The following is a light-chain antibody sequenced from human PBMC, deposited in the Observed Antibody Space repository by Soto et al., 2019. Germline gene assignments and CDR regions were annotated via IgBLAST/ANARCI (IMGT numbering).Light chain of an antibody. V-gene: IGLV2-14*01. CDR1: SSDVGGYKF. Sequence: QSVLTQPASVSASPGQSITISCTGTSSDVGGYKFVSWYQHHPGKAPKLMIYEVNNRPSGVSNRFSGSKSGNTASLTISGLQPEDEADYYCQAWDSSTGVFGGGTKVTVL. CDR2: EVN. J-gene: IGLJ2*01. CDR3: QAWDSSTGV.